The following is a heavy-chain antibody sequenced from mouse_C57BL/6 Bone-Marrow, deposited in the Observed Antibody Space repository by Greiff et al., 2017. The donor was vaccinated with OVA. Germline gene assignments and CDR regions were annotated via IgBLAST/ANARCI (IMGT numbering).Heavy chain of an antibody. D-gene: IGHD1-1*01. J-gene: IGHJ2*01. CDR1: GYTFTSYG. CDR3: ASGYYGSRSYYFDY. Sequence: VKLQESGAELARPGASVKLSCKASGYTFTSYGISWVKQRTGQGLEWIGEIYPRSGNTYYNEKFKGKATLTADKSSSTAYMELRSLTSEDSAVYFCASGYYGSRSYYFDYWGQGTTLTVSS. CDR2: IYPRSGNT. V-gene: IGHV1-81*01.